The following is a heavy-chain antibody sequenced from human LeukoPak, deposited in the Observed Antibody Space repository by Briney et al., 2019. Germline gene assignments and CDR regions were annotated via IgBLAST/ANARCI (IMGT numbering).Heavy chain of an antibody. Sequence: GGSLRLSCAASGFTFSSYAMSWVRQAPGKGLEWVSGISGRGSNTNYADSVKGRFTISRDNSKNTLYLQMNSLRAVDTAVYYCAKKAYYYRSGTYDPFDYWGRGTLVTVSS. V-gene: IGHV3-23*01. CDR3: AKKAYYYRSGTYDPFDY. J-gene: IGHJ4*02. CDR1: GFTFSSYA. CDR2: ISGRGSNT. D-gene: IGHD3-10*01.